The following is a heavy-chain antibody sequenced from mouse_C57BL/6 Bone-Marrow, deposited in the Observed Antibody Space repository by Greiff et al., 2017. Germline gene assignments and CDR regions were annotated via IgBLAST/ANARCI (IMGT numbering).Heavy chain of an antibody. CDR3: AIPYYSNYWYFDV. J-gene: IGHJ1*03. V-gene: IGHV1-55*01. D-gene: IGHD2-5*01. CDR1: GYTFTSYW. CDR2: IYPGSGST. Sequence: VQLQQPGAELVKPGASVKMSCKASGYTFTSYWITWVKQRPGQGLEWIGDIYPGSGSTNYNEKFKSKATLTVDTSSSTAYMHLSSLTSDDSAVYYCAIPYYSNYWYFDVWGTGTTVTGSS.